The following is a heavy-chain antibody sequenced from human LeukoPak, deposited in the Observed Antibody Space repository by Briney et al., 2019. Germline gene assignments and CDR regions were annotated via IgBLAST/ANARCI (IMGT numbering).Heavy chain of an antibody. J-gene: IGHJ4*02. V-gene: IGHV3-23*01. CDR3: VQGFRYFDY. D-gene: IGHD2-21*01. CDR2: ISGGGSGT. CDR1: GFTFSNYV. Sequence: PGGSLRLSCAASGFTFSNYVMSWVRQGPGKGLEWVSTISGGGSGTYYSDSVKGRFTISRDNSWNTLDLPMNGLRAEDTAVYYCVQGFRYFDYWGQGTLVTVSS.